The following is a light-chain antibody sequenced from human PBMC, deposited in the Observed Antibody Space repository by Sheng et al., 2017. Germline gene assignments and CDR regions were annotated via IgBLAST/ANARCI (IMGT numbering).Light chain of an antibody. V-gene: IGKV3-11*01. J-gene: IGKJ4*01. CDR1: QSISSS. CDR2: GAS. Sequence: EIVMTQSPATLSVSPGERATLSCRASQSISSSLAWYQQKTGQPPRLLIYGASNRATGIPARFSGSGSGTDFTLTISSLEPEDFAVYYCQQRNYWPLTFGGGTKVEI. CDR3: QQRNYWPLT.